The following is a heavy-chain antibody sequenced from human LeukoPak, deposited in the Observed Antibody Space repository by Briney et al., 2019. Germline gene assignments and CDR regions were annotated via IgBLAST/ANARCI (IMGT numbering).Heavy chain of an antibody. CDR2: IHYSGTT. CDR1: GGSISSFY. V-gene: IGHV4-59*08. Sequence: SETLSLTCTVSGGSISSFYWSWIRQPPGKGLEWIGYIHYSGTTIYNPSLKSRVTISVDTSKNQFSLNLSSVTAADTAVYYCARGLRFAYDSSGGPLRYWGQGTLVTVSS. D-gene: IGHD3-22*01. J-gene: IGHJ4*02. CDR3: ARGLRFAYDSSGGPLRY.